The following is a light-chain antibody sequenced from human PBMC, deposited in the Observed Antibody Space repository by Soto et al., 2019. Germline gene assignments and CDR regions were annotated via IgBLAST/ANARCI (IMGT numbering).Light chain of an antibody. J-gene: IGKJ5*01. CDR3: QQHFNGPIT. V-gene: IGKV3-15*01. Sequence: ETVMTQSPATLSVSPGERATLSCRASHSVGSTLAWYQQKPGQAPRLLMYDTSTRATGIPARFSGSGSGTDFTLTISSLEPEDFAVYYCQQHFNGPITFGQGTRLEIK. CDR2: DTS. CDR1: HSVGST.